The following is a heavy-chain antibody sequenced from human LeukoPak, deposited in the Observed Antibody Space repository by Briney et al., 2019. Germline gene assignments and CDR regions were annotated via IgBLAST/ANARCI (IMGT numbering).Heavy chain of an antibody. CDR2: ISGSGGST. Sequence: GGSLRLSXAASGFTFSSYAMSWVRQAPGKGLEWVSAISGSGGSTYYADSVKGRFTISRDNSKNTLYLQMNSLRTEDTALYYCAKGQDYSSSLHWGQGTLVTVSS. CDR1: GFTFSSYA. D-gene: IGHD6-13*01. J-gene: IGHJ4*02. CDR3: AKGQDYSSSLH. V-gene: IGHV3-23*01.